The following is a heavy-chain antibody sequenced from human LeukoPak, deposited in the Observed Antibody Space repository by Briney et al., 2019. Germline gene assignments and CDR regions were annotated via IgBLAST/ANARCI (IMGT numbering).Heavy chain of an antibody. V-gene: IGHV1-2*02. J-gene: IGHJ4*02. CDR3: AREAAMAADY. CDR1: GDTFTGYY. CDR2: INPNSGGT. Sequence: ASEKVSCKASGDTFTGYYMHWVRQAPGQGLGWMGWINPNSGGTNYAQKFQGRVTMTRDTSISTAYMELSRLRSDDTAVYYCAREAAMAADYRGQGTLVTVSS. D-gene: IGHD5-18*01.